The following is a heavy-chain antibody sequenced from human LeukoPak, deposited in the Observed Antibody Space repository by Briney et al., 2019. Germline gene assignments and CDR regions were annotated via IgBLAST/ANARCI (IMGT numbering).Heavy chain of an antibody. CDR2: IYTSGST. CDR3: VPYYYDSSGYYYAPG. J-gene: IGHJ4*02. V-gene: IGHV4-4*07. D-gene: IGHD3-22*01. Sequence: SETLSLTCTVSGGSISSYYWSWIRQPAGKGLEWIGRIYTSGSTNYNPSLKSRVTMSVDTSENQFSLKLSSVTAADTAVYYCVPYYYDSSGYYYAPGWGQGTLVILCS. CDR1: GGSISSYY.